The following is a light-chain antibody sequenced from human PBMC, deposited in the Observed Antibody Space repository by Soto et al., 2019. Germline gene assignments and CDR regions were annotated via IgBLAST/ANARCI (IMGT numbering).Light chain of an antibody. CDR2: AAS. CDR1: QSISNH. J-gene: IGKJ4*01. Sequence: IQVTRRPSSLFAAVEDRVIIXXRSSQSISNHLNWYQQKPGKAPKLXXFAASSLQSGVPSRFSGSGSGTDFTLTISSLQPEDFATYYCQQSYSTPRLTFGGGTKVDIK. CDR3: QQSYSTPRLT. V-gene: IGKV1-39*01.